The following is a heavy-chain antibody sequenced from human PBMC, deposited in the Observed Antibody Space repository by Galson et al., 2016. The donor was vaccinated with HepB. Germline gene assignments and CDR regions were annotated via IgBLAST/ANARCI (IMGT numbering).Heavy chain of an antibody. Sequence: SVKVSCKASGYTFASYDINWVRQAPGQGLEWMGWINPGSGDTGYAQKFQARVTMTRNTFINTAYMELRSLRFDDTAVYYCARVLRRGYSNYDANWGQGTLVTVSS. CDR2: INPGSGDT. CDR3: ARVLRRGYSNYDAN. CDR1: GYTFASYD. V-gene: IGHV1-8*01. J-gene: IGHJ4*02. D-gene: IGHD5-12*01.